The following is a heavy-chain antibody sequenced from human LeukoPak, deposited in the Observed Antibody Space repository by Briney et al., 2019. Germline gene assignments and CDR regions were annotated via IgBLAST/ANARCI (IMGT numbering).Heavy chain of an antibody. Sequence: GGSLRLSCAASGFTFSTYAMSWVRQAPGKGLEWVSRISNGGTHTFYEDSVKGRFTISRDNSNNTLHLQMTGLRAEDTAVYYCAKGRPVRTSGWYFFDYWGQGTLVTVSS. V-gene: IGHV3-23*01. J-gene: IGHJ4*02. CDR1: GFTFSTYA. CDR3: AKGRPVRTSGWYFFDY. D-gene: IGHD6-19*01. CDR2: ISNGGTHT.